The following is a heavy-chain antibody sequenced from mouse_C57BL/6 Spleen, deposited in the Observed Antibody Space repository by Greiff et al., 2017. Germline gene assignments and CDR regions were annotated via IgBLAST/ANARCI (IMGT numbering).Heavy chain of an antibody. CDR3: ARSGLSTMVTPYYFDY. V-gene: IGHV1-53*01. Sequence: VQLQQSGTELVKPGASVKLSCKASGYTFTSYWMHWVKQRPGQGLEWIGNINPSNGGTNYNEKFKSKATLTVDKSSSTAYMQLSSLTSEDSAVYYCARSGLSTMVTPYYFDYWGQGTTLTVSS. J-gene: IGHJ2*01. CDR1: GYTFTSYW. D-gene: IGHD2-2*01. CDR2: INPSNGGT.